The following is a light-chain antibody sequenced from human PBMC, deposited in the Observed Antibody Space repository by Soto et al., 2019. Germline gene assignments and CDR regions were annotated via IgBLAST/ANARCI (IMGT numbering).Light chain of an antibody. CDR2: GTS. V-gene: IGKV3-15*01. Sequence: EIMMTQSPATLSVSPGERATLSCRASQSVKSNLAWYQQKPGQAPRRLIYGTSTRATGIPARFSGSGSETEFHLTISILQSEYSADYYCLNDHYCLWTFCKGTKVQI. CDR1: QSVKSN. CDR3: LNDHYCLWT. J-gene: IGKJ1*01.